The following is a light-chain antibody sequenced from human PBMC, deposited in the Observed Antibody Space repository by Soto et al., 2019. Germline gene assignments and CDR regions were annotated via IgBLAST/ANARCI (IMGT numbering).Light chain of an antibody. CDR1: QSVSSSS. Sequence: EIVLTQSPATLSLSPGERATLSCRASQSVSSSSLAWYQQKRGQAPRLLIHDASSRATGIPDRFSGSGSGTEFTLTISSLQPEDFATYYCQQSFTTWTFGQGTKVDIK. CDR2: DAS. V-gene: IGKV3D-20*02. CDR3: QQSFTTWT. J-gene: IGKJ1*01.